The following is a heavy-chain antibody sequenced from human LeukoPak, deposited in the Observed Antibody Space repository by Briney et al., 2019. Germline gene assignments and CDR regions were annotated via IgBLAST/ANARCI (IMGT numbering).Heavy chain of an antibody. V-gene: IGHV3-30*04. D-gene: IGHD6-13*01. CDR2: ISFDGANK. CDR1: GFTFSMSS. CDR3: ARGRAGIAAAGFDY. J-gene: IGHJ4*02. Sequence: GGSLRLSCATSGFTFSMSSMHWVRPAPGKGLEWLAGISFDGANKFSGDSVKGRFSISRDNSKNTLYLQMNSLGLDDTAVYFCARGRAGIAAAGFDYWGQGTLVTVSS.